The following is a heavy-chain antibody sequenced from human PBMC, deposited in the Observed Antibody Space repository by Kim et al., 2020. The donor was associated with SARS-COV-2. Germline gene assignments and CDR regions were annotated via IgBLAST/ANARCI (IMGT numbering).Heavy chain of an antibody. CDR1: GGSISSGGYY. D-gene: IGHD6-13*01. CDR3: ARGISWYYFDY. J-gene: IGHJ4*02. CDR2: IYYSGST. Sequence: SETLSLTCTVSGGSISSGGYYWSWIRQHPGKGLEWIGYIYYSGSTYYNPSLKSRVTISVDTSKNQFSLKLSSVTAADTAVYYCARGISWYYFDYWGQGTLVTVSS. V-gene: IGHV4-31*03.